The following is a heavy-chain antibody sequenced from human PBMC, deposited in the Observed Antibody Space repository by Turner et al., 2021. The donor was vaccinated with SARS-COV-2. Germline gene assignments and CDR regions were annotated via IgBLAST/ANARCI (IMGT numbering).Heavy chain of an antibody. D-gene: IGHD5-12*01. J-gene: IGHJ3*02. V-gene: IGHV3-21*01. CDR3: AKVRVDVSKRSDAFDI. CDR1: GFAFYFYI. Sequence: EVQVVESGGGLVKPGGSLRPSCAASGFAFYFYIMNWVRQAPGKGLEWVSAISSSGKNVYYADSVKGRFTISRDNAKSSLYLQMNSLRVEDTALYYCAKVRVDVSKRSDAFDIWGQGTMVTVSS. CDR2: ISSSGKNV.